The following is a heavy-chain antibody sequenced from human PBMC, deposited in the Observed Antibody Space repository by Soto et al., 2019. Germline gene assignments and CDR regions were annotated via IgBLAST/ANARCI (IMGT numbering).Heavy chain of an antibody. CDR1: GFSLTTRGVG. V-gene: IGHV2-5*02. Sequence: QITLKESGPPLVKPTQTLTLTCTFSGFSLTTRGVGVGWIRQPPGTALERLALIYWDDDKRYSPSLQSRLSITKDTSKNQVVLTMTNVDPVDTATYYCAHIPNYYQYDWFDPWGQGTLVSVSS. J-gene: IGHJ5*02. CDR2: IYWDDDK. CDR3: AHIPNYYQYDWFDP. D-gene: IGHD3-16*01.